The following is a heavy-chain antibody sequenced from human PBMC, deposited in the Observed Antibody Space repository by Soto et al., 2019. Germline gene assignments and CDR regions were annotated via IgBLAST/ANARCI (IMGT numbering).Heavy chain of an antibody. Sequence: PGESLKISCKGSGYSFTSYWISWVRQMPGKGLEWMGRIDPSDSYTNYSPSFQGHVTISADKSISTAYLQWSSLKASDTAMYYCARHYYYDSIETPPPSSYGMDVGGKGTRVTV. D-gene: IGHD3-22*01. CDR2: IDPSDSYT. V-gene: IGHV5-10-1*01. CDR1: GYSFTSYW. J-gene: IGHJ6*04. CDR3: ARHYYYDSIETPPPSSYGMDV.